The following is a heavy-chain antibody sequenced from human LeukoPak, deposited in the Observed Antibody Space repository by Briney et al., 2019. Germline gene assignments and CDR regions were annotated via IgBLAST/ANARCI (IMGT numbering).Heavy chain of an antibody. J-gene: IGHJ4*02. CDR1: GVSFSGYY. D-gene: IGHD3-22*01. V-gene: IGHV4-34*01. CDR3: ARLLYYYDSSGYYPPDY. CDR2: INHSGST. Sequence: SETLSLTCAVYGVSFSGYYWSWIRQPPGKGLEWIGEINHSGSTNYNPSLKSRVTISVDTSKNQFSLKLSSVTAADTAVYYCARLLYYYDSSGYYPPDYWGQGTLVTVSS.